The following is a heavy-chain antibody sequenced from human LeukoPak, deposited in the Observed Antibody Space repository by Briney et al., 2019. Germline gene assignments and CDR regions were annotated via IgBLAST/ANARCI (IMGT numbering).Heavy chain of an antibody. CDR3: AGGFKLPHPLEDYLDS. CDR2: INPNSGGR. Sequence: GASVKVSCKASGYTFTDYYIHWVRQAPGQGLEWIAWINPNSGGRNYAQKFQGRLSVTRDTSINTAYMELRSLSSDDTAMYFCAGGFKLPHPLEDYLDSWGQGTLVTVSS. CDR1: GYTFTDYY. J-gene: IGHJ4*02. V-gene: IGHV1-2*02. D-gene: IGHD2-15*01.